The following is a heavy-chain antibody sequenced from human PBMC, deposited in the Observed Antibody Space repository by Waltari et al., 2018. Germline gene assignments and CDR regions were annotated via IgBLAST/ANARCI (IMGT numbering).Heavy chain of an antibody. CDR3: AREAMTLYYFDY. D-gene: IGHD2-21*02. Sequence: QVQLVESGGGVVQPGRSLRLSCAASGFTYSSYGMHWVREAPGKGLEWVAAIWVDGGNIYDVYSVKGRFTISRDNSKNTLYLQMNSLRAEDTAVYYCAREAMTLYYFDYWGQGTLVTVSS. CDR2: IWVDGGNI. V-gene: IGHV3-33*01. CDR1: GFTYSSYG. J-gene: IGHJ4*02.